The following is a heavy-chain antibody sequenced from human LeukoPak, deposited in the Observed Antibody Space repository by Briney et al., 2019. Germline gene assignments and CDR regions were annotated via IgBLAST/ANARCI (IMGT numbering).Heavy chain of an antibody. V-gene: IGHV1-46*01. CDR2: INPSGGNT. D-gene: IGHD6-13*01. J-gene: IGHJ3*02. Sequence: ASVKVSCKTSGYSFTSYNLHWVRQAPGQRLEGMGIINPSGGNTNYAQKFQGRVTMTRDTSISTAYMELSRLRSDDTAVYYCARVYSSSWSLGGGDAFDIWGQGTMVTVSS. CDR3: ARVYSSSWSLGGGDAFDI. CDR1: GYSFTSYN.